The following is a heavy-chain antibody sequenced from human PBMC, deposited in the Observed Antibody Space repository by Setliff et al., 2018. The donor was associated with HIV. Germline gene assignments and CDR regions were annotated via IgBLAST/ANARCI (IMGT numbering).Heavy chain of an antibody. CDR2: ISAYTGNT. J-gene: IGHJ4*02. Sequence: ASVKVSCKTSGFSFSTYGFAWVRQTPGQGLEYVGWISAYTGNTRIAQKFQDRITMTTDRATNIVYMELRDLTFDDTAVYYCARDLYPSGSYYDPLAFWGQGTVVTVSS. D-gene: IGHD3-10*01. V-gene: IGHV1-18*01. CDR1: GFSFSTYG. CDR3: ARDLYPSGSYYDPLAF.